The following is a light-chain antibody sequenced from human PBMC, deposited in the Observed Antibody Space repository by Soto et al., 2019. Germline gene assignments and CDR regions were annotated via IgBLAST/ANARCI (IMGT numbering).Light chain of an antibody. CDR2: DAS. J-gene: IGKJ4*01. Sequence: IRMTQSPSSLSASTGDRVTITCRASQDISNYLNWYQQKPGKAPKLLIYDASNLETGVPSRFSGSGSGTDFTFTISSLQPEDIATYYCQQYDNLPLTFGGGTKVDI. CDR1: QDISNY. CDR3: QQYDNLPLT. V-gene: IGKV1-33*01.